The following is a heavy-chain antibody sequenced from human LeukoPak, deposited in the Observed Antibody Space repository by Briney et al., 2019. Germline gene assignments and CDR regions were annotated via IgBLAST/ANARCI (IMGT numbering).Heavy chain of an antibody. V-gene: IGHV3-7*01. CDR3: AKRGYGSGSSYYFDY. CDR1: RFTFSSYW. Sequence: GGSLRLSCAASRFTFSSYWMSWVRQAPGKGLEWVANIKKDGSEKYYVDSVKGRFTISRDNAKTSLYLQMNSLRAEDTAVYYCAKRGYGSGSSYYFDYWGQGTLVTVSS. D-gene: IGHD3-10*01. J-gene: IGHJ4*02. CDR2: IKKDGSEK.